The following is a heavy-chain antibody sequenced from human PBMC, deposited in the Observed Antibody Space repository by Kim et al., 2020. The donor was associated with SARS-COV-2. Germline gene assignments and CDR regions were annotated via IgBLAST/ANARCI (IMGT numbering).Heavy chain of an antibody. CDR3: ARWFTAAHYYYGMDV. D-gene: IGHD3-10*01. J-gene: IGHJ6*02. CDR1: GFTFSSYS. V-gene: IGHV3-21*01. CDR2: ISSSSSYI. Sequence: GGSLRLSCAVSGFTFSSYSMNWVRQAPGKGLEWVSSISSSSSYIYYADSVKGRFTISRDNAKNSLYLQMNSLRAEDTAVYYCARWFTAAHYYYGMDVWGQGTTVTVSS.